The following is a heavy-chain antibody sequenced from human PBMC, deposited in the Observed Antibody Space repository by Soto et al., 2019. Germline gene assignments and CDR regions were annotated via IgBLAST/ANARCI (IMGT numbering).Heavy chain of an antibody. CDR1: GGSISSYY. CDR2: IYYSGST. D-gene: IGHD4-4*01. J-gene: IGHJ5*02. Sequence: LSLTCTVSGGSISSYYWSWIRQPPGKGLEWIGYIYYSGSTNYNPPLKSRVTISVDTSKNQFSLKLSSVTAADTAVYYCARSYSNYGRVWFDPWGQGTLVTVS. CDR3: ARSYSNYGRVWFDP. V-gene: IGHV4-59*01.